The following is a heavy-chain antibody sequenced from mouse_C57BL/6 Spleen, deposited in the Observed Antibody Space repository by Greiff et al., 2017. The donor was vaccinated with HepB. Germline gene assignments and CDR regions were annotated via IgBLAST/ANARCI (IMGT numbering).Heavy chain of an antibody. D-gene: IGHD2-10*01. J-gene: IGHJ2*01. Sequence: QVQLQQPGAELVRPGSSVKLSCKASGYTFTSYWMDWVKQRPGQGLEWIGNIYPSDSETHYNQKFKDKATLTVDKSSSTAYIQLSSLTSEDSAVYFCSRKKAYYCNCVCYFDYWGQGTTLTVSS. V-gene: IGHV1-61*01. CDR2: IYPSDSET. CDR1: GYTFTSYW. CDR3: SRKKAYYCNCVCYFDY.